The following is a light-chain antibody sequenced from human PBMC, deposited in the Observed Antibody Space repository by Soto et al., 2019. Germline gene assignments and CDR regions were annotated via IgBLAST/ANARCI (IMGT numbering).Light chain of an antibody. CDR3: QQYYSTPFT. CDR2: WAS. J-gene: IGKJ3*01. CDR1: QTIFYTSSNKNY. V-gene: IGKV4-1*01. Sequence: DIVLTQSPDSLAVSLGERATIHRKSSQTIFYTSSNKNYLAWYQQRPGQPPKLLIYWASDRESGVPNRFSGSGSGXDFXXXXXXXXXXDXAVYYCQQYYSTPFTFGPGTRLDIK.